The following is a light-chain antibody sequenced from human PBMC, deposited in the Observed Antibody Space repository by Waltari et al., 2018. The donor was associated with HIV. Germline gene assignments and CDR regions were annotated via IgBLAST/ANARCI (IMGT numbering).Light chain of an antibody. V-gene: IGKV3-15*01. J-gene: IGKJ5*01. Sequence: EIVMTQSPATLSVSPGESATLSCRASQSVGTKLAWYQQKPGQAPRLLIYGASIRANGIPARFSGSGSGMEFTLTISSLQSEDFAVYYCQQNSYWLPITFGQGTRLEI. CDR3: QQNSYWLPIT. CDR1: QSVGTK. CDR2: GAS.